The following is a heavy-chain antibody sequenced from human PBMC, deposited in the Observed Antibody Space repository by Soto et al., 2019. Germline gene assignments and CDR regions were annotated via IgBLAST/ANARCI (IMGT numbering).Heavy chain of an antibody. CDR3: ARDGGSSGVVY. CDR1: GFTVSNNY. Sequence: EVQLVESGGGLIQPGGSLRLSCAASGFTVSNNYMSWVRQAPGKGLEWVSVIYSGGTTYYSDSVKGRFTISRDNSKNTLYLQMSSVRAEDTAVYYCARDGGSSGVVYWGQGTLVTVSS. V-gene: IGHV3-53*01. D-gene: IGHD6-19*01. J-gene: IGHJ4*02. CDR2: IYSGGTT.